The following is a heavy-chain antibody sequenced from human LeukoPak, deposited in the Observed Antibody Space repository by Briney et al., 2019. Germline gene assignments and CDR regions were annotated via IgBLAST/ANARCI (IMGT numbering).Heavy chain of an antibody. CDR3: AREAYYDFWSGYLHNTSFDP. CDR1: GYTFTSYD. D-gene: IGHD3-3*01. Sequence: ASVTVSCKASGYTFTSYDINWVRQATGQGLEWMGWMNPNSGNTGYAQKFQGRVTMTRNTSISTAYMELSSLRSEDTAVYYCAREAYYDFWSGYLHNTSFDPWGQGTLVTVSS. CDR2: MNPNSGNT. J-gene: IGHJ5*02. V-gene: IGHV1-8*01.